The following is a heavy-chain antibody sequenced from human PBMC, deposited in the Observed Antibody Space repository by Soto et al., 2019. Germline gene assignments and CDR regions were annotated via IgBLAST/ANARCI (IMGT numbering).Heavy chain of an antibody. D-gene: IGHD2-15*01. J-gene: IGHJ5*02. CDR1: GYTFTRYT. CDR2: INPDNGNT. CDR3: ARGIATGQLDP. V-gene: IGHV1-3*01. Sequence: ASVKVSCKASGYTFTRYTMNWVRQAPGQRLEWMGWINPDNGNTKSSQKFQDRVIITRDTSASTAYMDLSSLRSGDTAVYYCARGIATGQLDPWGQGTLVTVSS.